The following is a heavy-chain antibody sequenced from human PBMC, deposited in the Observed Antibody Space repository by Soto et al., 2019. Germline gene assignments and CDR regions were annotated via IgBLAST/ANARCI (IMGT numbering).Heavy chain of an antibody. Sequence: PSETLSLSCTASGGSIISSSHFWGWVRQPPGKGLEWIGTIYFTGNTYYTPSLKSRLTMSIDTSKNEFSLRLNSVTAEDTAVYYCAKSLHCSSTSCYTKGGFDPWGQGTLVTVSS. J-gene: IGHJ5*02. CDR1: GGSIISSSHF. V-gene: IGHV4-39*07. D-gene: IGHD2-2*02. CDR2: IYFTGNT. CDR3: AKSLHCSSTSCYTKGGFDP.